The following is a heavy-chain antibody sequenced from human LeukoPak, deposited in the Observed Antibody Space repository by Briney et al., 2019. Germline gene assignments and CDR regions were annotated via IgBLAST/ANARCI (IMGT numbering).Heavy chain of an antibody. J-gene: IGHJ4*02. Sequence: SETLSLTCSVSGVSMTSYYWTWIRQPPGKGLEWIGYVHYTGTTNYNASLKSRVTISLDTSKNQFSLKLNPVTAADTAVYYCASFLAHRSNDYWGQGTLVTVSS. CDR2: VHYTGTT. V-gene: IGHV4-59*01. D-gene: IGHD2/OR15-2a*01. CDR3: ASFLAHRSNDY. CDR1: GVSMTSYY.